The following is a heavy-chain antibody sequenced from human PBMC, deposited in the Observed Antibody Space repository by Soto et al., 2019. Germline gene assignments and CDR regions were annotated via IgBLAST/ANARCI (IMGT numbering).Heavy chain of an antibody. CDR3: ARGDYCSSTSCYGNY. Sequence: SGKVPGKPSGYMFSGYYMYRVRLAPGQGLEWMGWINPDSGGTKYQQKFKGRVTMTRDTSTRTVYMELSSLRSEDTAVYYCARGDYCSSTSCYGNYWGQGTMVTVSS. CDR1: GYMFSGYY. V-gene: IGHV1-2*02. CDR2: INPDSGGT. D-gene: IGHD2-2*01. J-gene: IGHJ4*02.